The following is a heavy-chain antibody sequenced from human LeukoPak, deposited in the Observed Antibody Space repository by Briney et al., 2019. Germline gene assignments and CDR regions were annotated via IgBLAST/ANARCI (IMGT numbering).Heavy chain of an antibody. D-gene: IGHD2-21*02. V-gene: IGHV3-11*01. J-gene: IGHJ6*02. CDR3: ARDRGPVVVTASGGYYGMDV. Sequence: GGSLRLSCAASGFTFSSYAMSWIRQAPGKGLEWVSYISSSGSTIYYADSVKGRFTISRDNAKNSLYLQMNSLRAEDTAVYYCARDRGPVVVTASGGYYGMDVWGQGTTVTVSS. CDR1: GFTFSSYA. CDR2: ISSSGSTI.